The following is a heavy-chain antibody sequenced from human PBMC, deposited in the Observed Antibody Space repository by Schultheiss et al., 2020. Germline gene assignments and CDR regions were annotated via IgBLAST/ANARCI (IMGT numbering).Heavy chain of an antibody. CDR3: ARQEQQLVPLYYYYGMDV. CDR2: IYYSGST. V-gene: IGHV4-59*01. D-gene: IGHD6-13*01. Sequence: SETLSLTCTVSGGSISSYYLSWIRQPPGKGLEWIGYIYYSGSTNYNPSLKSRVTISVDTSKNQFSLKLSSVTAADTAVYYCARQEQQLVPLYYYYGMDVWGQGTMVTVSS. J-gene: IGHJ6*02. CDR1: GGSISSYY.